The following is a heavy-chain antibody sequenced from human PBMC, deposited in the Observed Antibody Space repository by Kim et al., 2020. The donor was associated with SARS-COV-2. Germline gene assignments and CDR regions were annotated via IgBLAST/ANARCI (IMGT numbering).Heavy chain of an antibody. D-gene: IGHD1-20*01. CDR2: IYYSGST. CDR3: ARGLYNWNEPQLDAFDI. Sequence: SQTLSLTCTVSGGSISSGDYYWSWIRQPPGKGLEWIGYIYYSGSTYYNPSLKSRVTISVDTSKNQFSLKLSSVTAADTAVYYCARGLYNWNEPQLDAFDIWGQGTMVTVSS. CDR1: GGSISSGDYY. J-gene: IGHJ3*02. V-gene: IGHV4-30-4*01.